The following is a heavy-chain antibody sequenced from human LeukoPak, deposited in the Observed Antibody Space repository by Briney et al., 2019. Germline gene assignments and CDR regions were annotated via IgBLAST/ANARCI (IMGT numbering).Heavy chain of an antibody. CDR3: ARIPYCSSTNCYPSDY. D-gene: IGHD2-2*01. CDR2: NNGDGSST. V-gene: IGHV3-74*01. J-gene: IGHJ4*02. Sequence: GGSLRLSCVASGFSLSGYWMYWVRQAPGKGLMYISRNNGDGSSTSYADSVKGRFTISRDNAKNTLYLQMNSLRAEDTAVYYCARIPYCSSTNCYPSDYWGQGTLVTVSS. CDR1: GFSLSGYW.